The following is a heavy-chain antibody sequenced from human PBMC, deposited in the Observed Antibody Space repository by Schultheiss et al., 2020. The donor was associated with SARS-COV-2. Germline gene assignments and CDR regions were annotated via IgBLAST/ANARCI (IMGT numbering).Heavy chain of an antibody. CDR2: ISWNSGSI. CDR3: ARDGLLWFGELPFYYYGMDV. Sequence: GGSLRLSCAASGFTFDDYTMHWVRQAPGKGLEWVSGISWNSGSIGYADSVKGRFTISRDNAKNSLYLQMNSLRAEDTAVYYCARDGLLWFGELPFYYYGMDVWGQGTTVTVSS. D-gene: IGHD3-10*01. CDR1: GFTFDDYT. V-gene: IGHV3-9*01. J-gene: IGHJ6*02.